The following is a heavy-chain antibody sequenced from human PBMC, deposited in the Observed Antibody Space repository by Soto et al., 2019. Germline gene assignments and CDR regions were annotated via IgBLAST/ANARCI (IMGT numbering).Heavy chain of an antibody. Sequence: QVQLVQSGAEVKKPGASVKVSCKASGYTFTSYYMHWVRQAPGQGLECMGIINPSGGSTSYAQKFQGSVTMTRDTSTSTVYMELSSLRSEDTAVYYCARVAGGSGSYYLGFDPWGQGTLVTVSS. CDR2: INPSGGST. D-gene: IGHD3-10*01. CDR1: GYTFTSYY. CDR3: ARVAGGSGSYYLGFDP. J-gene: IGHJ5*02. V-gene: IGHV1-46*03.